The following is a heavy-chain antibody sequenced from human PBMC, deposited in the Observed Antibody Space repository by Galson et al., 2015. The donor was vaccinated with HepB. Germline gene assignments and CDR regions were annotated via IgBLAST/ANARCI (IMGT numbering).Heavy chain of an antibody. V-gene: IGHV3-48*02. Sequence: LRLSCAASGFAFSSYSMNWVRQAPGKGLEWVSYISSSSSTIYYADSVKGRFTISRDNAKNSLYLQMNSLRDEDTAVYYCARDRGWGTYNWFDPWGQGTLVTVSS. J-gene: IGHJ5*02. CDR1: GFAFSSYS. CDR3: ARDRGWGTYNWFDP. D-gene: IGHD3-16*01. CDR2: ISSSSSTI.